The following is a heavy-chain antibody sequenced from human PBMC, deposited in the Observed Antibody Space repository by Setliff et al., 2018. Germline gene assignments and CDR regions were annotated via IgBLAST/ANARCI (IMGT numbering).Heavy chain of an antibody. CDR2: IFYSGSS. CDR1: GVSIRSYY. CDR3: ARERYFDWFFED. V-gene: IGHV4-59*12. Sequence: LSLTCTVSGVSIRSYYWSWIRQPPGKGLEWIGYIFYSGSSNYNPSLQSRVSISVDTSKNQLSLNLTSVTAADTAVYYCARERYFDWFFEDWGHGTLVTVSS. D-gene: IGHD3-9*01. J-gene: IGHJ4*01.